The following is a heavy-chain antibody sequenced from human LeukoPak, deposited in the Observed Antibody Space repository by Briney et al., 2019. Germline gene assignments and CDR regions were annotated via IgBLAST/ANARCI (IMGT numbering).Heavy chain of an antibody. CDR3: AKQARVSRRDFDY. CDR2: ISGDGGTT. Sequence: PGGSLRLSCAASGFTFDDFVMHWVRQAPGKGLEWVSLISGDGGTTHYADSVKGRFTISRDNSENSLYLQMNSLRTEDTALYYCAKQARVSRRDFDYWGQGTVVTVSP. J-gene: IGHJ4*02. V-gene: IGHV3-43*02. CDR1: GFTFDDFV. D-gene: IGHD6-6*01.